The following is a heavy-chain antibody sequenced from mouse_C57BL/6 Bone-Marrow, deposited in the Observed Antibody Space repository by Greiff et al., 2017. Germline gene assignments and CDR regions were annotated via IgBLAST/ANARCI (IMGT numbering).Heavy chain of an antibody. V-gene: IGHV5-4*01. CDR1: GFTFSSYA. CDR2: ISDGGSYT. Sequence: EVQLVESGGGLVKPGGSLKLSCAASGFTFSSYAMSWVRQTPEKRLEWVATISDGGSYTYYPDNVKGRFTISRDNAKNNLYLQMSHLKSEDTAMYYCERGDGYPYDIDYWGQGTSVTVSS. CDR3: ERGDGYPYDIDY. J-gene: IGHJ4*01. D-gene: IGHD2-3*01.